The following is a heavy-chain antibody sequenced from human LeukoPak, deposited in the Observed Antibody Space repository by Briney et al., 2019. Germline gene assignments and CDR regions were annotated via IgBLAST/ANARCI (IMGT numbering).Heavy chain of an antibody. CDR3: ARGNDILTGYFVDY. V-gene: IGHV4-59*01. D-gene: IGHD3-9*01. CDR1: GGSISSYY. CDR2: IYYSGST. Sequence: SETLSLTCAVSGGSISSYYWSWIRQPPGKGLEWIGYIYYSGSTNYNPSLKSRVTISVDTSKNQFSLKLSSVTAADTAVYYCARGNDILTGYFVDYWGQGTLVTVSS. J-gene: IGHJ4*02.